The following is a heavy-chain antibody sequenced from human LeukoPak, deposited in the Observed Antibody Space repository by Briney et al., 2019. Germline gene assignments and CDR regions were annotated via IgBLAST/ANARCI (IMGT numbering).Heavy chain of an antibody. J-gene: IGHJ6*02. D-gene: IGHD4-17*01. CDR3: ARTVTTKYYGMDV. CDR1: GGSISSYY. V-gene: IGHV4-59*08. Sequence: SETLSLTCTVSGGSISSYYWSWIRQPPGKGLEWIGYIYYNGSTNYNPSLKSRVTISVDTSKNQFSLKLSSVTAADTAVYYCARTVTTKYYGMDVWGQGTTVTVSS. CDR2: IYYNGST.